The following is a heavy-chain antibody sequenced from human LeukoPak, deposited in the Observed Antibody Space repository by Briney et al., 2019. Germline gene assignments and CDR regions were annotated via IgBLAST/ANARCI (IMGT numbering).Heavy chain of an antibody. Sequence: GGSLRLSCAAAGFTFSSYWMSWVRQAPGKGLEWVANIKQDGSEKYYVDSVKGRFTISRDNAKSSLYLQMNSLRAEDTDVYYCAKDKGSYSYGYGTFDYWGQGTLVTVSS. V-gene: IGHV3-7*01. CDR2: IKQDGSEK. J-gene: IGHJ4*02. D-gene: IGHD5-18*01. CDR3: AKDKGSYSYGYGTFDY. CDR1: GFTFSSYW.